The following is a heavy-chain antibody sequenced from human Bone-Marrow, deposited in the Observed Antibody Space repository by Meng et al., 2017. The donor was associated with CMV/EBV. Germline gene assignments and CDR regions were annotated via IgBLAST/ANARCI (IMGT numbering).Heavy chain of an antibody. CDR1: GFTFSSYS. CDR3: ARAQVYYFDS. Sequence: LSLTCVGSGFTFSSYSMNWVRQAPGKGLEWVSSISSSSSYIYYADSVKGRFTISRDNAENSLYLQMSSLRAEDTAVYYCARAQVYYFDSWGQGTLVTVSS. V-gene: IGHV3-21*01. D-gene: IGHD3-16*01. CDR2: ISSSSSYI. J-gene: IGHJ4*02.